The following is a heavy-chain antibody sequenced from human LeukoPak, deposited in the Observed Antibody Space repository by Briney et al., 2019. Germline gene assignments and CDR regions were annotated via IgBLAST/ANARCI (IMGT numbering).Heavy chain of an antibody. Sequence: GGSLRLSCAASGFTVSSNYMSWVRQAPGKGLEWVSVIYSGGSTYYADSVKGRFTISRHNSKNTLYLQMNSLRAEDTAVHYCAKDLGGYSYGAFFDYWGQGTLVTVSS. D-gene: IGHD5-18*01. CDR2: IYSGGST. CDR3: AKDLGGYSYGAFFDY. CDR1: GFTVSSNY. J-gene: IGHJ4*02. V-gene: IGHV3-53*01.